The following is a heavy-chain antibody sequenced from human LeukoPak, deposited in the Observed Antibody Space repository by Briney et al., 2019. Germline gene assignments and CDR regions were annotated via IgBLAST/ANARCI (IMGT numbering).Heavy chain of an antibody. CDR3: AHLIRVAPTYYYDSSGYRGDY. V-gene: IGHV3-23*01. Sequence: GGSLRLSCAASGFTFSSFALSWVRHAPGKGLEWVSAISGSGGSTYYADSVKGRFTISRDNSKNTLYLQMNSLRAEDTAVYYCAHLIRVAPTYYYDSSGYRGDYWGQGTLVTVSS. J-gene: IGHJ4*02. CDR2: ISGSGGST. D-gene: IGHD3-22*01. CDR1: GFTFSSFA.